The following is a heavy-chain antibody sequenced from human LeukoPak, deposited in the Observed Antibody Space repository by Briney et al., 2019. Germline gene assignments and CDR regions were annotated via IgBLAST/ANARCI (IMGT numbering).Heavy chain of an antibody. Sequence: GRSLRLSCAASGFTFDDYAMHWVRQAPGKGLEWVAVIWYDGSNKYYADSVKGRFTISRDNSKNTLYLQMNSLRAEDTAVYYCARERYLSSSWIYGMDVWGQGTTVTVSS. D-gene: IGHD6-13*01. J-gene: IGHJ6*02. V-gene: IGHV3-33*08. CDR1: GFTFDDYA. CDR3: ARERYLSSSWIYGMDV. CDR2: IWYDGSNK.